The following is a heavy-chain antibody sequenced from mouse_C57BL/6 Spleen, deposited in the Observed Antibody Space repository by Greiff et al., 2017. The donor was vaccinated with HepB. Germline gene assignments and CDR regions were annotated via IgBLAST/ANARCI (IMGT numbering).Heavy chain of an antibody. CDR1: GFTFSDYG. J-gene: IGHJ3*01. CDR2: ISSGSSTI. D-gene: IGHD2-1*01. CDR3: ARDGNSWFAY. Sequence: DVKLVESGGGLVKPGGSLKLSCAASGFTFSDYGMHWVRQAPEKGLEWVAYISSGSSTIYYADTVKGRFTISRDNAKNTLFLQMTSLRSEDTAMYYCARDGNSWFAYWGQGTLVTVSA. V-gene: IGHV5-17*01.